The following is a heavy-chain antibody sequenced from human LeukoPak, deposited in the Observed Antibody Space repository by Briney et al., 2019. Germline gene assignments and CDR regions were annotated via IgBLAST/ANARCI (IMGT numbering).Heavy chain of an antibody. V-gene: IGHV5-51*01. D-gene: IGHD3-10*01. Sequence: GESLKISCKGSGYSFTSYWIGWVRQMPGKGLEWMGIIYPGDSDTRYSPSFQGQVTISADKSISTAYLQWSSLKASDTAMYYCARAGHYGSGSYYNPKYYYYYYGMDVWGQGTTVTVSS. J-gene: IGHJ6*02. CDR3: ARAGHYGSGSYYNPKYYYYYYGMDV. CDR2: IYPGDSDT. CDR1: GYSFTSYW.